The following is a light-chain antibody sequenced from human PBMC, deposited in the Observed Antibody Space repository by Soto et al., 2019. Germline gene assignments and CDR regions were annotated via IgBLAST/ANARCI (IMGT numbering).Light chain of an antibody. V-gene: IGKV3-20*01. CDR3: QQYGTSPFS. CDR2: GAS. CDR1: QRLTSNY. J-gene: IGKJ3*01. Sequence: EIVLTQSPGTLSLSPGERATVSCRTSQRLTSNYLAWYQQKPGQAPRLLIYGASTMATGIPDRFSGSGSGTDFTLTISSLQPEDFALYYCQQYGTSPFSFGPGTKVDIK.